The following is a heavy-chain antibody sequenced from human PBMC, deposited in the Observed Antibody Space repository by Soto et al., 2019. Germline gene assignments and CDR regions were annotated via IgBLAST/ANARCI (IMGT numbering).Heavy chain of an antibody. CDR2: VHYSGTT. Sequence: QVQLQESGPGLVKPSETLSLTCTVSGGSISNFYWTWIRQPPGKGLEWIGNVHYSGTTNYNPSVSRRVTTSVDTAKHQLSLNLTSVTAADTAVDYCAGHKDAGSDRGGMDVWGQGTTVAVSS. CDR3: AGHKDAGSDRGGMDV. V-gene: IGHV4-59*08. D-gene: IGHD6-25*01. J-gene: IGHJ6*02. CDR1: GGSISNFY.